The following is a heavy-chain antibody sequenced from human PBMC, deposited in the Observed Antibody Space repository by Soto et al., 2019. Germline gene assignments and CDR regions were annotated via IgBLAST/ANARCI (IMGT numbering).Heavy chain of an antibody. CDR3: ASPKRNVFWSVYFFDY. J-gene: IGHJ4*02. Sequence: PGESLKISCKGSGYNFNNYWIGWVRQMPGKGLEWMGLIYPADSDTRYSPSFEGQVTMSVDKSTSTAYLQWSSLKASDTAMYYCASPKRNVFWSVYFFDYWGVETLVTVP. CDR1: GYNFNNYW. CDR2: IYPADSDT. V-gene: IGHV5-51*01. D-gene: IGHD3-3*01.